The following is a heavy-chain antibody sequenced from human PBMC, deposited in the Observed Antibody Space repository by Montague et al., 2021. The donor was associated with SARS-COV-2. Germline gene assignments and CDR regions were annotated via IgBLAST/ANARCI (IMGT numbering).Heavy chain of an antibody. CDR3: ARRAAGGLFYFDY. Sequence: SETLSLTCNVSGASINDYYWNWLRQSPGERLEWIGYVYTAVRTSYNPSLKGRVTISLDTSKNQISLKLTSMTAADAAVYFCARRAAGGLFYFDYWGLGTLVSVSS. CDR2: VYTAVRT. CDR1: GASINDYY. J-gene: IGHJ4*02. D-gene: IGHD6-13*01. V-gene: IGHV4-59*01.